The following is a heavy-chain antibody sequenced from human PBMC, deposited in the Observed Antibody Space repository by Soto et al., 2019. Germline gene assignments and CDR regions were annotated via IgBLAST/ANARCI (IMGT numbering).Heavy chain of an antibody. V-gene: IGHV3-30*18. CDR2: ISYDGSNK. Sequence: QVPLVESGGGVVQPGRSLRLSCAASGFTFSSYGMHWVRQAPGKGLEWVAVISYDGSNKYYADSVKGRFTISRDNSKNTLYLQMNSLRAEDTAVYYCAKDPGVVVVPAASSSSEYWGQGTLVTVSS. J-gene: IGHJ4*02. CDR3: AKDPGVVVVPAASSSSEY. CDR1: GFTFSSYG. D-gene: IGHD2-2*01.